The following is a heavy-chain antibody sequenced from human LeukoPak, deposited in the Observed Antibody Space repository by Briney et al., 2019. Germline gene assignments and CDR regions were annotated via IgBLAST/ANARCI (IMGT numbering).Heavy chain of an antibody. Sequence: SATLSLTCSVSGGSVSSYYWSWIRQSPGKGLEWIGYIHNSGRTNYNPSLKSRVTGFVDTSKNQVSLRLSSVTAADTAVYYCARHGTISSESYFDYWGQGALVTSS. J-gene: IGHJ4*02. V-gene: IGHV4-59*08. CDR3: ARHGTISSESYFDY. CDR2: IHNSGRT. CDR1: GGSVSSYY. D-gene: IGHD1-14*01.